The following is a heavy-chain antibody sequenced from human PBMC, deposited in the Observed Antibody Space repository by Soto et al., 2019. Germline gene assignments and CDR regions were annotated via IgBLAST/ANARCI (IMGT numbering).Heavy chain of an antibody. J-gene: IGHJ6*02. D-gene: IGHD2-15*01. V-gene: IGHV3-53*01. CDR3: ARDRSVVVAAPLGYYGMDV. CDR1: GFTVSSNY. Sequence: EVQLVESGGGLIQPGGSLRLSCAASGFTVSSNYMSWVRQAPGKGLEWVSVIYSGGSTYYADSVKGRFTISRDNSKNTLYLQMNSLRAEDTAVYYCARDRSVVVAAPLGYYGMDVWGQGTTVTVSS. CDR2: IYSGGST.